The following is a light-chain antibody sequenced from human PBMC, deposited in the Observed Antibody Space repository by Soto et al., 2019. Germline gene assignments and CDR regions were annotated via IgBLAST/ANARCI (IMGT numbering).Light chain of an antibody. Sequence: EIVLTQSPATLSLSPGERATLSCRASRSISSFLAWYQQKPGQAPRLLIYDTFTRATGIPARFSGSGSGTDFTLTISGLEPEDFAVDYCQQRANWPPLTFGGGTKVEI. V-gene: IGKV3-11*01. CDR3: QQRANWPPLT. CDR1: RSISSF. J-gene: IGKJ4*01. CDR2: DTF.